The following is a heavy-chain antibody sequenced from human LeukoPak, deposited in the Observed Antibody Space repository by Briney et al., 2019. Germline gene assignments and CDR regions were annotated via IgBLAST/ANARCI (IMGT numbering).Heavy chain of an antibody. CDR1: GYTFTSYY. D-gene: IGHD5-18*01. CDR3: GRVEWEYTAMVTGPRGMDV. CDR2: INPSGGST. V-gene: IGHV1-46*01. Sequence: ASVKVSCKASGYTFTSYYMHWVRQAPGQGLEWMGIINPSGGSTSYAQKFQGRVTMTRDTSTSTVYMELSSLRSEDTAVYYGGRVEWEYTAMVTGPRGMDVWGQGTTVTVSS. J-gene: IGHJ6*02.